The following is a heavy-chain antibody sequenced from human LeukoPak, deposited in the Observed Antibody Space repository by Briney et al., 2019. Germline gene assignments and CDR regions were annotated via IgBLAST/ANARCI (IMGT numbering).Heavy chain of an antibody. CDR2: IKEDGTDK. CDR1: GFTFSNSW. J-gene: IGHJ4*02. CDR3: ASRRGYCTNTSCYGRG. D-gene: IGHD2-2*01. V-gene: IGHV3-7*02. Sequence: GGSLRLSCAASGFTFSNSWMTWLRQAPGKGLEWVAHIKEDGTDKYYVDSVTGRFTTSRDNTINSLYLQMSSLRAEDTAVYYCASRRGYCTNTSCYGRGWGQGTLVTVSS.